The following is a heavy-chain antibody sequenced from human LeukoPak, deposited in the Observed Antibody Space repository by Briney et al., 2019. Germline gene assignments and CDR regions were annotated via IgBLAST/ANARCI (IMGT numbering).Heavy chain of an antibody. Sequence: SETLSLTCTVSGDSLSSFYWSWIRQPAGKGLEWIGRIYSSGSTNYNTSLESRVTMSVDTSKNQLSLKLSSVTAADTAVYYCARDVVAAAGTWDYWGQGTLVTVSS. J-gene: IGHJ4*02. CDR1: GDSLSSFY. D-gene: IGHD6-13*01. V-gene: IGHV4-4*07. CDR3: ARDVVAAAGTWDY. CDR2: IYSSGST.